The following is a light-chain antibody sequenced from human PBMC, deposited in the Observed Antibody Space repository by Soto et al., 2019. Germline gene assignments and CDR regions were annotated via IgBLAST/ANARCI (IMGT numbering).Light chain of an antibody. CDR3: CSYAGSSNWV. CDR1: SSDVGSYNL. CDR2: EGS. Sequence: QSALTQPASVSGSPGQSITISCTGTSSDVGSYNLVSWYQQHPGKAPKLMIYEGSKRPSGVSNRFSGSKSGNTASLTISRLQAEDEADYYCCSYAGSSNWVFGGGTKLTVL. V-gene: IGLV2-23*01. J-gene: IGLJ3*02.